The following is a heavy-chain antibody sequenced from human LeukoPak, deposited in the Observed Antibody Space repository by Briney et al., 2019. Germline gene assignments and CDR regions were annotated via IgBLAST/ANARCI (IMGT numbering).Heavy chain of an antibody. CDR3: ARDPTARGFGERVD. D-gene: IGHD3-10*01. V-gene: IGHV1-2*02. CDR2: INPNSGGT. J-gene: IGHJ4*02. Sequence: ASVKVSCKSSGYTFTGCYMHWVRQAPGQGLEWMGWINPNSGGTNYAQKFQGGVTMTRYTSISTAYMELSRLRSDDTAVYYCARDPTARGFGERVDWGQGTLVTVSS. CDR1: GYTFTGCY.